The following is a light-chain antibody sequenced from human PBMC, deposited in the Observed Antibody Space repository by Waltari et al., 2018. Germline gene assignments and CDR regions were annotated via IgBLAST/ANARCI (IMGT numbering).Light chain of an antibody. CDR3: QQYNKWPPIT. CDR1: QSVAIN. CDR2: GAY. Sequence: EILMTQSPATLSVSPGESATLSCRASQSVAINLAWYQQKPGQAPRLLIYGAYTRATGIPGRFSGSGSGTEFTLTISSLQSEDFAVYYCQQYNKWPPITFGQGTRLELK. V-gene: IGKV3-15*01. J-gene: IGKJ5*01.